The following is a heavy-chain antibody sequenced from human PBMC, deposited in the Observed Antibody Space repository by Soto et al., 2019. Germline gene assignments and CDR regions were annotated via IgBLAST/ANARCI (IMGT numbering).Heavy chain of an antibody. CDR1: GFTVSNNY. D-gene: IGHD3-10*01. V-gene: IGHV3-53*01. Sequence: EVQLVESGGGLIQPGGSLRLSCAVSGFTVSNNYMSWVRQAPGKGLEGVSVIYSGGYTAYGDSVKGRFTISRDNSKNTLFPQIKARGADGPAVFSWGAHPGGGGYWGQGTLVTVSS. J-gene: IGHJ4*02. CDR3: GAHPGGGGY. CDR2: IYSGGYT.